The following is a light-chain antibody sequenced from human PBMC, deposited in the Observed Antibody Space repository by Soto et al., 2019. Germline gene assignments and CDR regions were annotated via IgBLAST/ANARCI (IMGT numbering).Light chain of an antibody. J-gene: IGKJ4*01. CDR2: GAS. CDR3: QQYDKTVPPVT. Sequence: DIILTQSPALVSVSPGERATLSSRASRSVSTNLAWYQHKHGQAPRLLIYGASTRVTDIPPRFSGSGSGTEFTLTINYLKSEDFGVYYCQQYDKTVPPVTFGGGTKVEI. CDR1: RSVSTN. V-gene: IGKV3-15*01.